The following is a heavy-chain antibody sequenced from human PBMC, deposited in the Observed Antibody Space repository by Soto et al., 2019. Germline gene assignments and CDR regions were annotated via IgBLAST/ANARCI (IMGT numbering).Heavy chain of an antibody. D-gene: IGHD3-10*01. V-gene: IGHV4-31*03. Sequence: SDTLSLTCNVSGVSINSGGYYWSWIRQHPGKGLERIGYIYYRGSTYYTQSLKSRITISVDTSKNQFSLKLSSLTAADTAVYYCARDPNYYGSTMDVWGQGTTVS. CDR2: IYYRGST. J-gene: IGHJ6*02. CDR3: ARDPNYYGSTMDV. CDR1: GVSINSGGYY.